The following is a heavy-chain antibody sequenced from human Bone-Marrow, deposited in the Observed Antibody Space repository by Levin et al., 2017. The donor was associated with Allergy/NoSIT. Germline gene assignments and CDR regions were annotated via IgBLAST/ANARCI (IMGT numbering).Heavy chain of an antibody. J-gene: IGHJ5*02. D-gene: IGHD2-8*02. Sequence: GASVKVSCKASGYTFTGYYMHWVRQAPGQGLEWMGRINPNSGGTNYAQKFQGRVTMTRDTSISTAYMELSRLRSDDTAVYYCARFPTQPYSAPAAGGADRYNWFDPWGQGTLVTVSS. CDR2: INPNSGGT. CDR3: ARFPTQPYSAPAAGGADRYNWFDP. CDR1: GYTFTGYY. V-gene: IGHV1-2*06.